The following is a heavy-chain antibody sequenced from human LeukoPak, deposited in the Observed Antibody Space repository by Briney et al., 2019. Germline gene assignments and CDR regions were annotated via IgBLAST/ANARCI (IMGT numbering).Heavy chain of an antibody. CDR3: ATEQVSGSAWGFDY. V-gene: IGHV4-4*07. D-gene: IGHD6-19*01. Sequence: SETLSLTCTVSGGSISSYLWSWIRQPAGKGLEWLGRIHTDGTTTYSPSLQSRLTMSVDTSKKQISLRLSSVTAADTAIYYCATEQVSGSAWGFDYWGQGSLVTVSS. CDR1: GGSISSYL. CDR2: IHTDGTT. J-gene: IGHJ4*02.